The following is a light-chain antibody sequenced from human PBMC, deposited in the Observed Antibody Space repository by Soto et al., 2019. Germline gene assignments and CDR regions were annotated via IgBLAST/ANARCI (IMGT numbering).Light chain of an antibody. V-gene: IGLV3-21*02. Sequence: ELGQPPSVSAAPGQTADITCGGDNIGSKSVHWYQRKAGQAPVLVVFDDNARPSGVPERFSGSKSGNTATLTISRVETGDEADYHCHVWDSSSGQHVFGSGTKATVL. J-gene: IGLJ1*01. CDR2: DDN. CDR3: HVWDSSSGQHV. CDR1: NIGSKS.